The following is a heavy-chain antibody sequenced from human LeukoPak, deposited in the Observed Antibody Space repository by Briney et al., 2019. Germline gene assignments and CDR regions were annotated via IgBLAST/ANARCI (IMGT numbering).Heavy chain of an antibody. D-gene: IGHD6-19*01. CDR3: TRGKTKGIAVEFNYYYYYMDV. V-gene: IGHV1-69*05. CDR1: GGTFSSYA. CDR2: IIPIFGTA. Sequence: GASVKVSCKASGGTFSSYAISWVRQAPGQGLEWMGGIIPIFGTANYAQKFQGRVTMTTDTSTSTAYMELRSLRSDDTAVYYCTRGKTKGIAVEFNYYYYYMDVWGKGTTVTISS. J-gene: IGHJ6*03.